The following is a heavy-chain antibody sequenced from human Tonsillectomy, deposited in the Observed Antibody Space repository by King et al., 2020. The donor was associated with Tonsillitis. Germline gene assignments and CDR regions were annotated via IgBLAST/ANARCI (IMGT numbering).Heavy chain of an antibody. V-gene: IGHV3-74*01. J-gene: IGHJ3*01. D-gene: IGHD1-26*01. CDR2: ISTDGTAT. CDR1: GFTFSSYW. Sequence: VQLVESGGGLVPPGGSLRLSCAASGFTFSSYWMHWVRQAPGKGLVWVSRISTDGTATRYADSVKGRFTISRDNAKNTLYLQMNSLRAEDTAVYFCARDSRPWELHPSAFDFWGQGTMVTVSS. CDR3: ARDSRPWELHPSAFDF.